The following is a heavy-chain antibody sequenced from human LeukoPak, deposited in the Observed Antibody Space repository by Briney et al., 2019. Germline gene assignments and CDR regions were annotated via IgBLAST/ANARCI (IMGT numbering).Heavy chain of an antibody. D-gene: IGHD1-1*01. J-gene: IGHJ2*01. V-gene: IGHV3-33*01. CDR3: ARELISTTWRGNRSYFDL. Sequence: GGSLRLSCAASGFTFSSYGMHWVRQAPGKGLEWVAVIWYDGSNKYYADSVKGRFTISRDNSKNTLYLQMNSPRAEDTAVYYCARELISTTWRGNRSYFDLWGRGTLVTVSS. CDR2: IWYDGSNK. CDR1: GFTFSSYG.